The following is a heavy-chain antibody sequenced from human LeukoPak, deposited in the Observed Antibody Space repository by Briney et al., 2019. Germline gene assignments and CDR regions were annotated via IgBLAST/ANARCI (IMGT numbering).Heavy chain of an antibody. D-gene: IGHD2-2*01. V-gene: IGHV1-69*10. J-gene: IGHJ4*02. Sequence: SVKVSCNASGGTFFSYVIIWVRQAPGQRLEWMVGIIPIVVIPKYAQKFQGRVTITADESTSPAYIELSDLRSEYTAVYYSASPAGYCISTSCQIFDSWGPGTLVTRSS. CDR3: ASPAGYCISTSCQIFDS. CDR1: GGTFFSYV. CDR2: IIPIVVIP.